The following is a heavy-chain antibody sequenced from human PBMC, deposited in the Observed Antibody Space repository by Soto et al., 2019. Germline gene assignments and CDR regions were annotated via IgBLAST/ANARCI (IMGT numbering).Heavy chain of an antibody. V-gene: IGHV3-48*01. CDR3: AREIYGSNEGLVY. D-gene: IGHD2-8*01. CDR2: IRSGGSPV. Sequence: PGGALRVSCAASGFTFSSYSMNWVRQAPGKGLEWVSCIRSGGSPVYYADSVKGRFTISRDDARNSLYLQLNSLRVEDTAVYYCAREIYGSNEGLVYWGQGTQVTVSS. CDR1: GFTFSSYS. J-gene: IGHJ4*02.